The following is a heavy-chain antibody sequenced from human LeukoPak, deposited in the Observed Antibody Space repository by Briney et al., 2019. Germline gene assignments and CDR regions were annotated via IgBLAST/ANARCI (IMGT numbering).Heavy chain of an antibody. J-gene: IGHJ4*02. Sequence: ASVKVSCKASGGTFSSYAISWVRQAPGQGLEWMGGIIPIFGTANYAQKFQGRVTIAADESTRTAYMERSSLRSEDTAVYYWARGAYCGGDCYLAFDYWGQGTLVTVSS. D-gene: IGHD2-21*02. V-gene: IGHV1-69*13. CDR1: GGTFSSYA. CDR2: IIPIFGTA. CDR3: ARGAYCGGDCYLAFDY.